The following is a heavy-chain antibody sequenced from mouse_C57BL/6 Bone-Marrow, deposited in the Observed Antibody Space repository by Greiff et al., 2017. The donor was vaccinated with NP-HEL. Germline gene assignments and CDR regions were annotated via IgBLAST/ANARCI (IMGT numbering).Heavy chain of an antibody. V-gene: IGHV5-4*01. CDR3: ARDPVDSSGYKGFDY. CDR2: ISDGGSYT. Sequence: EVQGVESGGGLVKPGGSLKLSCAASGFTFSSYAMSWVRQTPEKRLEWVATISDGGSYTYYPDNVKGRFTISRDNAKNNLYLQMSQLKSEDTAMYYCARDPVDSSGYKGFDYWGQGTTLTVSS. D-gene: IGHD3-2*02. CDR1: GFTFSSYA. J-gene: IGHJ2*01.